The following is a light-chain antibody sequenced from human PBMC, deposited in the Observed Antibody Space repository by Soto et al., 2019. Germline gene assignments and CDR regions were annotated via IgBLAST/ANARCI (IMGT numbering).Light chain of an antibody. Sequence: QSALAQPASVSGSPGQSFAISCTGTSSDVGRYNYVSWFQQHPGKAPKLMIYDVSNRPSGVSDRFSGSKSGNTASLTISGLQAEDEADYYCSSYTSSNTFVFGTGTKLTVL. V-gene: IGLV2-14*01. CDR3: SSYTSSNTFV. CDR2: DVS. J-gene: IGLJ1*01. CDR1: SSDVGRYNY.